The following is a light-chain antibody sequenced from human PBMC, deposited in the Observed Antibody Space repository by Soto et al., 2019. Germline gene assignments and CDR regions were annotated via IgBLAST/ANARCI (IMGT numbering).Light chain of an antibody. V-gene: IGLV2-14*01. CDR1: SSDVGDYNY. CDR2: EAS. Sequence: QSALTQPASVSGSPGQSITISCTGTSSDVGDYNYVSWYQQHPGKAPKLMIYEASNRPSGVSNRFSGSKSGNTASLTISGRQAEDEDDDYCSSYYRGNSLSVSGAGTKLTVL. J-gene: IGLJ2*01. CDR3: SSYYRGNSLSV.